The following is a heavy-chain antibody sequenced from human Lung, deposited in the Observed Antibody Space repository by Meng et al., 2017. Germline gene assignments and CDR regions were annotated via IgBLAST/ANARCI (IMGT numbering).Heavy chain of an antibody. Sequence: QVQLQPWGEGLYVPSENCSLTFAGYGGSIRVPYWSWLRQSPAKGLEWIGKINHGGRTNYKPSLESRVTISVDTPKNQFSLRLTSMTVADTAVYYCARERHSTIIRGVIDFWGQGALVTVSS. V-gene: IGHV4-34*01. D-gene: IGHD3-10*01. CDR1: GGSIRVPY. CDR3: ARERHSTIIRGVIDF. J-gene: IGHJ4*02. CDR2: INHGGRT.